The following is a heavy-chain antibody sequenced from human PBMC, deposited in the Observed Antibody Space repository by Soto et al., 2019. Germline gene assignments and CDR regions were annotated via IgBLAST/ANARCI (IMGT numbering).Heavy chain of an antibody. CDR1: GFSFSTTG. CDR3: AKYLYSSDWFNFFDS. V-gene: IGHV3-30*18. D-gene: IGHD6-19*01. Sequence: QVQLVESGGGVVQPGRSLRLSCAASGFSFSTTGMHWVRQAPGKGLEWVAMISHDGGAVHFADSVKGRFTISRDDSTNDPYLQMNSLMPEQTAVYYCAKYLYSSDWFNFFDSWGQGSLVTVSS. CDR2: ISHDGGAV. J-gene: IGHJ5*01.